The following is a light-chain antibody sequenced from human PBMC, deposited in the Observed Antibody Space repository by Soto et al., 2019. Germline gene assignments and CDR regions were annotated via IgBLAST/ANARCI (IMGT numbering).Light chain of an antibody. CDR2: EGS. CDR1: SSDVGSYNL. Sequence: QCALTQAASGSGSPGQSITISCTGTSSDVGSYNLVSWYQQHPGKAPKLMIYEGSKRPSGVSNRFSGSKSGNTASLTISGLQAEDEADYYCCSYAGSRVFGGGTKVTVL. CDR3: CSYAGSRV. V-gene: IGLV2-23*01. J-gene: IGLJ3*02.